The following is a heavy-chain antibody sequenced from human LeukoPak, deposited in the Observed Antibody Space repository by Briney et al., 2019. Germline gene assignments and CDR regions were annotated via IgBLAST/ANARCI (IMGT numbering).Heavy chain of an antibody. CDR1: GFTFSSYW. J-gene: IGHJ4*02. CDR2: IKQDGSEK. CDR3: AKANIVVVPAANSLYYFDY. Sequence: GGSLRLSCAASGFTFSSYWMSWVRQAPGKGLEWVANIKQDGSEKYYVDSVKGRFTISRDNAKNSLYLQMNSLRAEDTAVYYCAKANIVVVPAANSLYYFDYWGQGTLVTVSS. V-gene: IGHV3-7*03. D-gene: IGHD2-2*01.